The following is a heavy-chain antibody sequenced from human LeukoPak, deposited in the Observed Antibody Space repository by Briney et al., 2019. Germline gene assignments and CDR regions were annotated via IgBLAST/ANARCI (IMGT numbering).Heavy chain of an antibody. D-gene: IGHD5-24*01. V-gene: IGHV4-61*01. Sequence: PSETLSLTCTVSGYSISSGYYWSWIRQPPGKGLEWIGYIYYSGSTNYNPSLKSRVTISVDTSKNQFSLKLSSVTAADTAVYYCARGSGDGYNRWGQGTLVTVSS. CDR3: ARGSGDGYNR. CDR1: GYSISSGYY. CDR2: IYYSGST. J-gene: IGHJ5*02.